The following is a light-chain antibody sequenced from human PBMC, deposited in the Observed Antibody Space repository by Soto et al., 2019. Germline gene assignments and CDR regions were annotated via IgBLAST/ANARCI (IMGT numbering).Light chain of an antibody. CDR3: SSYAGSNKI. CDR2: EVY. V-gene: IGLV2-8*01. CDR1: SSDVGGYNY. Sequence: QSALTQPPSASGSPGQSVTISCTGTSSDVGGYNYVSWYQQHPGKAPKLIIYEVYKRPSGVPDRFSGSKSVNTASLTVSGLQAEDEADYYCSSYAGSNKIFGGGTKVTVL. J-gene: IGLJ2*01.